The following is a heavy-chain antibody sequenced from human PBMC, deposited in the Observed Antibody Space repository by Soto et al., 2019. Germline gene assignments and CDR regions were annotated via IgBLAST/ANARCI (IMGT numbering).Heavy chain of an antibody. CDR2: INPNNGDT. CDR3: ARKSNPGYHYYYGLDV. Sequence: ASVKVSCKASGYPFTGYYLHWVRQAPGQGLEWMGYINPNNGDTNYAQNFQGRVTMTRDTSISTAYMELSRLRSDDTAVYYCARKSNPGYHYYYGLDVWGQGTTVTVS. D-gene: IGHD4-4*01. V-gene: IGHV1-2*02. J-gene: IGHJ6*02. CDR1: GYPFTGYY.